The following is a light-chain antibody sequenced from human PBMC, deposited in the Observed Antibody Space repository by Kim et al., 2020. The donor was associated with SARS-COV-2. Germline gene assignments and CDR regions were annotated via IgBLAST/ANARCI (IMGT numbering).Light chain of an antibody. V-gene: IGLV1-51*01. J-gene: IGLJ1*01. CDR3: GVWDSGLKAFV. Sequence: PGQKVTTSYSGTFSKRGNSVSWCQQFPGTAPQLVIYDNEKRPAGISDRFSGSKSGTSATLDITGLQTGDEADYYCGVWDSGLKAFVFGTGTQLTVL. CDR2: DNE. CDR1: FSKRGNS.